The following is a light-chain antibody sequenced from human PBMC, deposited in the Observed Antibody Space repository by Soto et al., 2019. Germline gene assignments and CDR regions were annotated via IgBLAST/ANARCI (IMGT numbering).Light chain of an antibody. CDR3: QQYHPYSF. J-gene: IGKJ2*01. CDR1: QSISTW. Sequence: DIQMTQSPSTLSASVGDRVTITCRASQSISTWLAWYQQKPGKAPKLLIYKASIGESGVPSRFSASGSGTEFTLTISSLQPDDYATYYCQQYHPYSFFGQGAKLAIK. CDR2: KAS. V-gene: IGKV1-5*03.